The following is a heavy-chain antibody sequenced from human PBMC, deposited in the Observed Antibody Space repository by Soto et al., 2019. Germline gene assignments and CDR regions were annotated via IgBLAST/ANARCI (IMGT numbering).Heavy chain of an antibody. CDR2: IYYSGST. D-gene: IGHD6-13*01. CDR1: GGSISSGDYY. J-gene: IGHJ6*02. CDR3: ARAANVAAAGSGYYYYYGMDV. V-gene: IGHV4-30-4*01. Sequence: PSETLCLTCTVSGGSISSGDYYWSWIRQPPGKGLEWIGYIYYSGSTYYNPSLKSRVTISVDTSKNQFSLKLSSVTAADTAVYYCARAANVAAAGSGYYYYYGMDVWGQGTTVTVSS.